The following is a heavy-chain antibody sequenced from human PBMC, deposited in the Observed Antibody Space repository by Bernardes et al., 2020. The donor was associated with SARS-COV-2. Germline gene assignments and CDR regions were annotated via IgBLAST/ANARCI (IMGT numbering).Heavy chain of an antibody. CDR2: IIHIFGTP. CDR1: GGTFSSQG. D-gene: IGHD6-13*01. CDR3: ARDPVAAAGAHYYYYGLDV. J-gene: IGHJ6*02. V-gene: IGHV1-69*13. Sequence: SVKVSCKASGGTFSSQGFSWVRQAPGQGLEWMGGIIHIFGTPNYAQKFQGRVTITADEPASTVYMELSSLRSEDTAMYYCARDPVAAAGAHYYYYGLDVWGQGTTVTVSS.